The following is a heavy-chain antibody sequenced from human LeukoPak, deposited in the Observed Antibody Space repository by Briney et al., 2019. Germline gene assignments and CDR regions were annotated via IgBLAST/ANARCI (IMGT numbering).Heavy chain of an antibody. D-gene: IGHD6-6*01. CDR2: ISYDGSNK. J-gene: IGHJ4*02. CDR3: AKVWGLVPPD. Sequence: GGSLRLSCAASGFSFSSYGMHWVRQAPGKGLEWVAVISYDGSNKYYADSVKGRFTISRDNSKNTLYLQMNSPRAEDTAVYYCAKVWGLVPPDWGQGTLVTVSS. V-gene: IGHV3-30*18. CDR1: GFSFSSYG.